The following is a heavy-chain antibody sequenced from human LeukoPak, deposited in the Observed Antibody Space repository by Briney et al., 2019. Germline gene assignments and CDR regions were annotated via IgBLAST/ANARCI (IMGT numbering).Heavy chain of an antibody. CDR3: ARGRDGYNFIGDY. CDR1: GFTFSSYG. D-gene: IGHD5-24*01. V-gene: IGHV3-23*01. Sequence: GGSLRLSCAASGFTFSSYGMSWVRQAQGKGLEWVSAASGSGGSTYYADSVKGRFTISRDNSKNTLYLQMNSLRAEDTAVYYCARGRDGYNFIGDYWGQGTLVTVSS. CDR2: ASGSGGST. J-gene: IGHJ4*02.